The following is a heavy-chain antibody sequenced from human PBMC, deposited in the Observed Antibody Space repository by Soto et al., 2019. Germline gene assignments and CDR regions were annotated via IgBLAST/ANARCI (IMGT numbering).Heavy chain of an antibody. J-gene: IGHJ4*02. Sequence: SGGSLRLSCAASGFTFSSYWMSWVRQAPGKGLEWVANIKQDGSEKYYVDSVKGRFTISRDNAKNSLYLQMNSLRAEDTAVYYCARDGIVVVVAAMAGVDYWGQGTLVTVSS. CDR1: GFTFSSYW. CDR3: ARDGIVVVVAAMAGVDY. CDR2: IKQDGSEK. D-gene: IGHD2-15*01. V-gene: IGHV3-7*01.